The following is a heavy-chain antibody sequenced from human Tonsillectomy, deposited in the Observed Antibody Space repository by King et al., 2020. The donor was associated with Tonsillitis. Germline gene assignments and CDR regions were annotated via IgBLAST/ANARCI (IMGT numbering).Heavy chain of an antibody. D-gene: IGHD2-8*02. CDR2: IWGDGSNK. CDR1: GVTFSNYD. J-gene: IGHJ4*02. Sequence: VQLVESGGGVVQPGRSLRLSCAASGVTFSNYDMHWVRQAPGKGLEWVAVIWGDGSNKYYANSVKGRFTISRGNSKNTLYLQMDSLRAEDTAVYYCAIVLGQMNYWGQGTLVTVSS. CDR3: AIVLGQMNY. V-gene: IGHV3-33*08.